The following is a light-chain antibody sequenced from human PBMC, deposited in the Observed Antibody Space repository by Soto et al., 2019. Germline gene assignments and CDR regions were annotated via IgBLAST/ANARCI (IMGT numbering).Light chain of an antibody. V-gene: IGKV1-33*01. J-gene: IGKJ3*01. CDR2: DAS. CDR3: QQYDTLRVT. Sequence: DIQMTQSPSSLSASVGDRVTITCQASQDISNYLNWYQQQPGKAPKLLIYDASNLETGVPSRFSGSGSGTDFTFTISSLQPEDIGTYYCQQYDTLRVTFGPGPTVDIK. CDR1: QDISNY.